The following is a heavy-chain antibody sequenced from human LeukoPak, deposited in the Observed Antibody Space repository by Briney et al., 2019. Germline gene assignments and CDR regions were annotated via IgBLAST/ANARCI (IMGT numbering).Heavy chain of an antibody. Sequence: GGSLRLSCTASGFTIGDYAMSWVRKAPGKGQERVGFIRSKAYGGATEYAASVKGRFTITRDDSKSIAYLQMNSLKTEDTAVYYCTSSLSNRPYYYYGMDVWGQGTTVTVSS. V-gene: IGHV3-49*04. CDR1: GFTIGDYA. D-gene: IGHD4-11*01. CDR2: IRSKAYGGAT. CDR3: TSSLSNRPYYYYGMDV. J-gene: IGHJ6*02.